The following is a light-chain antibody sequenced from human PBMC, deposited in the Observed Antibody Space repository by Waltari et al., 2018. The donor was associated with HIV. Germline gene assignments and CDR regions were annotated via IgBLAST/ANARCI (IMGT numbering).Light chain of an antibody. CDR1: NSNTGSNN. CDR3: AAWDDSLNGVV. Sequence: QSVLTQPPSASGTPGPRVTISCSGSNSNTGSNNVNWYQQLPGTAPKLPIYNNNQRPSCVPDRSSGSKSVTSASRAISVLQSEDDADYYCAAWDDSLNGVVFGGGTKLTVL. V-gene: IGLV1-44*01. J-gene: IGLJ2*01. CDR2: NNN.